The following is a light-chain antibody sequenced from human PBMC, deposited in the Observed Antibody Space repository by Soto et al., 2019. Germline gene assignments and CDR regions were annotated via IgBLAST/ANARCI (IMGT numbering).Light chain of an antibody. CDR1: QGVGRF. CDR2: DAS. Sequence: EIVLTQSPATLSLSPGERAALSCRASQGVGRFLAWYQQKPGQAPRLLIYDASNRATGIPARFSGSGSETXXXXXXXNLEPEDFAVYYCQQRGGWPLTFGGGTKVEIK. CDR3: QQRGGWPLT. V-gene: IGKV3-11*01. J-gene: IGKJ4*01.